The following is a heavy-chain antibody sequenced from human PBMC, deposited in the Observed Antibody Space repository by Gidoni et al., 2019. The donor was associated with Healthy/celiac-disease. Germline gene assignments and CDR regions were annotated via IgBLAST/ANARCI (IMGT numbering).Heavy chain of an antibody. D-gene: IGHD1-26*01. CDR2: INAGNGNT. CDR3: ARTDSGSYYKVFDY. J-gene: IGHJ4*02. CDR1: GYTFTSYA. Sequence: QVQLVQSGAEVKKPGASVKVSCKASGYTFTSYAMHWVRQAPGQRLEWMGWINAGNGNTKYSQKFQGRVTITRDTSASTAYMELSSLRSEDTAVYYCARTDSGSYYKVFDYWGQGTLVTVSS. V-gene: IGHV1-3*01.